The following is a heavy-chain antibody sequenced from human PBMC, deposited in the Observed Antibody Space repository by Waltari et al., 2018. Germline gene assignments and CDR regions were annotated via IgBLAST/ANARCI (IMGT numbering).Heavy chain of an antibody. D-gene: IGHD3-3*01. Sequence: QVQLQESGPGLVKPSETLSLTCAVSGYSISSGYYWGWIRQPPGKGLEWIGSIYHSGSTYYNPSLKSRVTISVDTSKNQFSLKLSSVTAADTAVYYCARIRDGRFLEWLDVWGQGTTVTVSS. CDR2: IYHSGST. V-gene: IGHV4-38-2*01. CDR1: GYSISSGYY. CDR3: ARIRDGRFLEWLDV. J-gene: IGHJ6*02.